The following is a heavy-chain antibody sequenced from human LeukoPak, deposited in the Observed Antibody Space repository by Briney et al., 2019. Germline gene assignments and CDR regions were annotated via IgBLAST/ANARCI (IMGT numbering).Heavy chain of an antibody. J-gene: IGHJ4*02. CDR2: IWYDGSNK. Sequence: PGGSLRLSCAASGFTFSSYGMHWVRQAPVKGLEWVAVIWYDGSNKYYADSVKGRFTISRDNSKNTLYLQMNSLRAEDTTVYYCARESTPGGSSSWYPDYWGQGTLVTVSS. CDR1: GFTFSSYG. V-gene: IGHV3-33*01. CDR3: ARESTPGGSSSWYPDY. D-gene: IGHD6-13*01.